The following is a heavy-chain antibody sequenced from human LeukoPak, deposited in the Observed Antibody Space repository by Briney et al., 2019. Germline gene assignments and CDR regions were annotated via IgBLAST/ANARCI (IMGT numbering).Heavy chain of an antibody. D-gene: IGHD2-21*01. CDR2: VYSSGNT. CDR1: GGSISLYY. CDR3: ARDGASRQCGDDCSTFDS. Sequence: SETLSLTCTVSGGSISLYYWSWIRQPAGKGLEWIGRVYSSGNTNYNPSLRSRVTMSVDMSKNHFSLKLRSVTAADTAVYYCARDGASRQCGDDCSTFDSWGQGALVTVSS. V-gene: IGHV4-4*07. J-gene: IGHJ4*02.